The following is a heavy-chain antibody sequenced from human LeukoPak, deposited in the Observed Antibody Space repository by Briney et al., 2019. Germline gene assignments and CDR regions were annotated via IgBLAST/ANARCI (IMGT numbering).Heavy chain of an antibody. Sequence: ASVKVSCKASGYTFTSYDINWVRQATGQGLEWMGWMNPNSGNTGYAQKFQGRVTMTRNTSISTAYVELSSLRSEDTAVYYCARGHDYGDYLDYWGQGTLVTVSS. CDR1: GYTFTSYD. J-gene: IGHJ4*02. CDR2: MNPNSGNT. D-gene: IGHD4-17*01. V-gene: IGHV1-8*01. CDR3: ARGHDYGDYLDY.